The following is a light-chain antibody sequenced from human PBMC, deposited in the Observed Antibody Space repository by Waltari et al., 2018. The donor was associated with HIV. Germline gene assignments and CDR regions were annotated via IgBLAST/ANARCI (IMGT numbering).Light chain of an antibody. J-gene: IGLJ3*02. CDR1: SSNIGSNT. Sequence: QSMLTQPPSASGTPGQRVTISCSGSSSNIGSNTVNWYQQLPGTAPKLLMYSNNQRPSGVPDRISGSKSGTSASLAISGLQSEDEADYYCAAWDDSLNGGVFGGGTKLTVL. CDR3: AAWDDSLNGGV. V-gene: IGLV1-44*01. CDR2: SNN.